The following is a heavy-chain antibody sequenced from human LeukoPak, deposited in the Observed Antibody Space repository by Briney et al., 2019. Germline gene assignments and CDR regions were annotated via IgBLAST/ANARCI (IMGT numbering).Heavy chain of an antibody. CDR2: ISSTSGYI. D-gene: IGHD3-10*02. Sequence: PGGSLRLSCAASGFTFSDYTLNWVRQAPGKGLEWVSSISSTSGYIHYADSVKGRFTISRDNAKNSLYLQMNSLRAEDTAVYYCAELGITMIGGVWGKGTTVTISS. CDR1: GFTFSDYT. J-gene: IGHJ6*04. CDR3: AELGITMIGGV. V-gene: IGHV3-21*01.